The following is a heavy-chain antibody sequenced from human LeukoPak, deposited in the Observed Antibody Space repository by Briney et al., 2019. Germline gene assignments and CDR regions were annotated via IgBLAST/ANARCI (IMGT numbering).Heavy chain of an antibody. J-gene: IGHJ4*02. CDR2: FDGNGPNT. Sequence: AGGSLRLSCAASGFTFSSFAMTWVRQAPGKGLEWVSGFDGNGPNTYYADSVKGRWTISRDNSRNTLYLEMNSLRPEDTAIYYCAKPRTTGLSWAQFDYWGQGSLVTVSS. CDR1: GFTFSSFA. V-gene: IGHV3-23*01. CDR3: AKPRTTGLSWAQFDY. D-gene: IGHD2-8*02.